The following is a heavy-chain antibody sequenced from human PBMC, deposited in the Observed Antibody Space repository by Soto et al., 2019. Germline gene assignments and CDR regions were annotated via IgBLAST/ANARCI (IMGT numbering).Heavy chain of an antibody. CDR3: ARVNRNDYDFWSGSLYYYYYYGMDV. D-gene: IGHD3-3*01. V-gene: IGHV1-46*01. CDR1: GYTFTSYY. Sequence: EASVKVSCKASGYTFTSYYMHWVRQAPGQGLEGMGIINPSGGSTSYAQKFQGRVTMTRDTSTSTVYMELSSLRSEDTAVYYCARVNRNDYDFWSGSLYYYYYYGMDVWGQGTTVTVSS. CDR2: INPSGGST. J-gene: IGHJ6*02.